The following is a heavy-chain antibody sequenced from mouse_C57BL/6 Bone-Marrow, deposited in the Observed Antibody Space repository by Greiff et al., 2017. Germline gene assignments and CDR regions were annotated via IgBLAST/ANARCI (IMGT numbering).Heavy chain of an antibody. CDR2: IRSKSNNYAT. CDR3: VRQYDSFAY. J-gene: IGHJ3*01. V-gene: IGHV10-1*01. Sequence: EVNLVESGGGLVQPKGSLKLSCAASGFSFNTYAMNWVRQAPGKGLEWVARIRSKSNNYATYYADSVKDRFTISRDDSESMLYLQMNNLKTEDTAMYYCVRQYDSFAYWGQGTLVTVSA. D-gene: IGHD2-4*01. CDR1: GFSFNTYA.